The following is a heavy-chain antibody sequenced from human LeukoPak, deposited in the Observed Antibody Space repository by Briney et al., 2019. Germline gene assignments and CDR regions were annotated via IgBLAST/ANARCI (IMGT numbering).Heavy chain of an antibody. D-gene: IGHD3-22*01. CDR3: ARGRQRISMIVVVMTGVSYYLDV. CDR2: FNPSGST. Sequence: SETLSLTCAVYGGSSSGYYWTWIRQSPGKGLEWIGEFNPSGSTYYSPSLKSRLTISRDTSKNQFSLRLSSVTAADTAVYYCARGRQRISMIVVVMTGVSYYLDVWGKGTTVTVS. CDR1: GGSSSGYY. V-gene: IGHV4-34*01. J-gene: IGHJ6*03.